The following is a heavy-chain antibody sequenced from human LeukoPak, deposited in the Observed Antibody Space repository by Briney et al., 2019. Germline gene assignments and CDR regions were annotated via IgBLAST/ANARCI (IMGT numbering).Heavy chain of an antibody. CDR2: IYHSGST. D-gene: IGHD6-19*01. CDR3: ARASIAVAGQPYFDY. J-gene: IGHJ4*02. Sequence: SETLSLTCTVSGGSISSYYWGWIRQPPGKGLEWIGSIYHSGSTYYNPSLKSRVTISVDTSKDQFSLKLSSVTAADTAVYYCARASIAVAGQPYFDYWGQGTLVTVSS. CDR1: GGSISSYY. V-gene: IGHV4-38-2*02.